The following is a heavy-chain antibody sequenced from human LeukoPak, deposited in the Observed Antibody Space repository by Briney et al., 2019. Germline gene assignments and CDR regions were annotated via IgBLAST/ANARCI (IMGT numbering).Heavy chain of an antibody. D-gene: IGHD5-24*01. CDR1: GGSISSGGYY. Sequence: PSQTLSLTCTVSGGSISSGGYYWSWIRQHTGKGLEWIGYIYYSGSTYYNPSLKSRVTISVDTSKNQFSLKLSSVTAADTAVYYCARVRWLQSNWFDPWGQGTLVTVSS. CDR3: ARVRWLQSNWFDP. CDR2: IYYSGST. J-gene: IGHJ5*02. V-gene: IGHV4-31*03.